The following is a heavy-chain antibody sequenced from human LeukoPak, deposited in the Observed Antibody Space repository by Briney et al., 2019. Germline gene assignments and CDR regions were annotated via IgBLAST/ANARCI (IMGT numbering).Heavy chain of an antibody. V-gene: IGHV3-33*01. D-gene: IGHD2-15*01. Sequence: GRSLRLSCAASGFTFSSCGMHWVRQVPGKGLEWVAVIWYDGSNKYYADSVKGRFTISRDNSKSTLYLQMNSLRAEDTAVYYCARGLPFDYWGQGTLVTASS. CDR3: ARGLPFDY. CDR1: GFTFSSCG. CDR2: IWYDGSNK. J-gene: IGHJ4*02.